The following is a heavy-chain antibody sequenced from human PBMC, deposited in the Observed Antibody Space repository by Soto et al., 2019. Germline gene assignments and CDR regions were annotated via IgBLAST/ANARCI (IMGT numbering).Heavy chain of an antibody. CDR1: GGSISSGGYY. Sequence: TLSLTCTVSGGSISSGGYYWSWIRQHPGKGLEWIGYIYYSGSTYYNPSLKSRVTISVDTSKNQFSLKLSSVTAADTAVYYCVRAPREYSSSWNAPGFFDYWGQGTLVTVSS. CDR3: VRAPREYSSSWNAPGFFDY. J-gene: IGHJ4*02. V-gene: IGHV4-31*03. CDR2: IYYSGST. D-gene: IGHD6-13*01.